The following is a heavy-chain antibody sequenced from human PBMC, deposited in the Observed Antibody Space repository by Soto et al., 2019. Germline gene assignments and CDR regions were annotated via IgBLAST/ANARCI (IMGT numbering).Heavy chain of an antibody. CDR1: GGSFSGYY. CDR3: ARGKVLGYRPPPRAPAVFDY. D-gene: IGHD2-8*02. J-gene: IGHJ4*02. CDR2: INHSGST. Sequence: SETLSLTCAVYGGSFSGYYWSWIRQPPGKGLEWIGEINHSGSTNYNPSLKSRVTISVDTSKNQFSLKLSSVTAADTAVYYCARGKVLGYRPPPRAPAVFDYWGQGTLVTVSS. V-gene: IGHV4-34*01.